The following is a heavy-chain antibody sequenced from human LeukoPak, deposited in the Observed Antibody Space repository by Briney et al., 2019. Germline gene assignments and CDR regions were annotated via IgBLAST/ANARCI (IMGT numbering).Heavy chain of an antibody. CDR3: ARDVTGGAYQLLYYYYYMDV. CDR1: GFTVSSNY. Sequence: GGSLRLSCAASGFTVSSNYMSWVRQAPGKGLEWVSSISSSSSYIYYADSVKGRFTISRDNAKNSLYLQMNSLRAEDTAVYYCARDVTGGAYQLLYYYYYMDVWGKGTTVTVSS. J-gene: IGHJ6*03. CDR2: ISSSSSYI. V-gene: IGHV3-21*01. D-gene: IGHD2-2*01.